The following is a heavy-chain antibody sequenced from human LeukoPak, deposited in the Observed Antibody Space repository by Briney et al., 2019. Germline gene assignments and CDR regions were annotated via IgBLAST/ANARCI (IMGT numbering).Heavy chain of an antibody. CDR1: GFTFNTYA. D-gene: IGHD2-15*01. CDR3: ARCSGDTCNSKPPDN. Sequence: PGGSLRLSCAASGFTFNTYAMTWVRQAPGKGLEWVSAITDSGGSTKYADPVKGRFTISRDNSKNTLYLQMTSLRVEDTATYYCARCSGDTCNSKPPDNWGQGTLVTVSS. J-gene: IGHJ4*02. CDR2: ITDSGGST. V-gene: IGHV3-23*01.